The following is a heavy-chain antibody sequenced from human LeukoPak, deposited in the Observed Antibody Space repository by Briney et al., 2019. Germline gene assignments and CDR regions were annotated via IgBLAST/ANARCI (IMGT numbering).Heavy chain of an antibody. J-gene: IGHJ4*02. D-gene: IGHD3-16*01. CDR3: ARDALRGFDY. V-gene: IGHV4-59*11. Sequence: PSETLSLTCTVSGGSISSHYWSWIRQPPGKGLEWIGYIYFSGSTNYNPSLKSRVTISVDTSKNQFSLKLSSVTAADTAVYYCARDALRGFDYWGQGTLVPVSS. CDR1: GGSISSHY. CDR2: IYFSGST.